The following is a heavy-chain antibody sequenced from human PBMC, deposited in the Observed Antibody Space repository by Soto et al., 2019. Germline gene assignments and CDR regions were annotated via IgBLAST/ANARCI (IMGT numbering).Heavy chain of an antibody. Sequence: ASVKVSCKASGYIFTSYYMHWVRQAPGQGLEWMGIINPSGGSTSYAQKFQGRVTMTRDTSTSTVYMELSSLRSEDTAVYYCARSKPRDGYRGYIDYWGQGTLVTVSS. CDR3: ARSKPRDGYRGYIDY. CDR1: GYIFTSYY. D-gene: IGHD5-12*01. CDR2: INPSGGST. J-gene: IGHJ4*02. V-gene: IGHV1-46*01.